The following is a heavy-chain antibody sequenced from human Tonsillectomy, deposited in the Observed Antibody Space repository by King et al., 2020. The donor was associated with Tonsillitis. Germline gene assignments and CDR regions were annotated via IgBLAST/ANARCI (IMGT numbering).Heavy chain of an antibody. V-gene: IGHV4-30-2*01. J-gene: IGHJ6*02. CDR1: GGSISSGGYS. Sequence: LQLQESGSGLVKPSQTLSLTCAVSGGSISSGGYSWSWIRQPPGKGLEWIGYIYHSGSTYYNPSLKSRVTISVDRSKNQFSLKLSSVTAVDTAVFYCARCPDYYGMDVWGHGTPVTVSS. CDR3: ARCPDYYGMDV. CDR2: IYHSGST.